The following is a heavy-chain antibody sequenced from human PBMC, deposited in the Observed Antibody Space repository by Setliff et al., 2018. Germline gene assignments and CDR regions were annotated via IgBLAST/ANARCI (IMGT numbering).Heavy chain of an antibody. CDR3: ARDRPPYYYDSSGYYYSAGNLDY. V-gene: IGHV1-24*01. D-gene: IGHD3-22*01. Sequence: ASVKVSCKVSGYTLTELSMHWVRQAPGKGLEWMGGFDPEDGETIYAQKFQGRVTITADKSTSTAYMELSSLRSENTAVYYCARDRPPYYYDSSGYYYSAGNLDYWGQGTLVTVSS. CDR2: FDPEDGET. J-gene: IGHJ4*02. CDR1: GYTLTELS.